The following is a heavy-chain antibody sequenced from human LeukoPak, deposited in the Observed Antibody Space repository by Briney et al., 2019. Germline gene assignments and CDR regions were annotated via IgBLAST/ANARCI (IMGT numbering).Heavy chain of an antibody. D-gene: IGHD6-13*01. J-gene: IGHJ5*02. V-gene: IGHV4-39*01. Sequence: SETLSLTCTVSGGSISGSSHSWGWIRQPPGKGLEWTGSIYYTGRTYYNPSLKSRVTISVDTSKNQFSLELSSVTAADTAVYYCAQSLGSSNWIGNWFDPWGQGTLVTVSS. CDR3: AQSLGSSNWIGNWFDP. CDR2: IYYTGRT. CDR1: GGSISGSSHS.